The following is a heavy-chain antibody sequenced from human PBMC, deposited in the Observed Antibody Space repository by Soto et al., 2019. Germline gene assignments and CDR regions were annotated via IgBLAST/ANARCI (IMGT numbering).Heavy chain of an antibody. CDR1: GGSISSYS. J-gene: IGHJ5*02. Sequence: QVQLQESGPGLVKPSETLSLTCTVSGGSISSYSWSWIRQPPGKGLEGIGYIYYSGSTNYNPSLKSRVTISVDTSKNQFSLKLSSVTAADTAVYYCARVTGSSWYNWFDPWGQGTLVTVSS. CDR3: ARVTGSSWYNWFDP. V-gene: IGHV4-59*01. D-gene: IGHD6-13*01. CDR2: IYYSGST.